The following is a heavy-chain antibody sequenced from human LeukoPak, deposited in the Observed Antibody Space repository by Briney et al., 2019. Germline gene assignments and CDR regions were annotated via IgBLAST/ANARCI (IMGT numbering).Heavy chain of an antibody. CDR2: ITSNGEST. J-gene: IGHJ4*02. D-gene: IGHD1-26*01. V-gene: IGHV3-64D*06. CDR1: GFTFSNYA. Sequence: GGSLRLSCSASGFTFSNYAMLWVRQAPGKGLEYVSVITSNGESTDYADSVKGRFTISRDNSKITLYLQMSSLRTEDTAVYYCVKGGATVLDYFDYWGQGTLVTVSS. CDR3: VKGGATVLDYFDY.